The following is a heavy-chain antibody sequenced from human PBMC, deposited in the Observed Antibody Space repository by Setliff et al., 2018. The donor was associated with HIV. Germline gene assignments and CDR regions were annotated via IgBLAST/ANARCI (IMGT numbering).Heavy chain of an antibody. J-gene: IGHJ6*02. CDR2: ISYDVSNN. CDR3: ARDGPSYSSRSVYYYYGMDV. V-gene: IGHV3-30-3*01. Sequence: GGSLRLSCAASGFTFSSFAMHWVRQAPGKGLEWVAVISYDVSNNFFADSVKGRFTISRDNSKDTLYQQMNSLRADDTAVYYCARDGPSYSSRSVYYYYGMDVWGQGTTVTVSS. CDR1: GFTFSSFA. D-gene: IGHD6-13*01.